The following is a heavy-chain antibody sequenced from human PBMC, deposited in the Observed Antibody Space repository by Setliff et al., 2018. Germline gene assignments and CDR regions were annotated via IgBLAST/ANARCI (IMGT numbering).Heavy chain of an antibody. CDR1: GITFKNAW. J-gene: IGHJ5*01. CDR3: ATGPRDNRNFLNWLGS. V-gene: IGHV3-15*01. D-gene: IGHD3-3*01. CDR2: IKSSTEDAST. Sequence: PGGSLRLSCAASGITFKNAWMTWVRQAPGKGLEWVGRIKSSTEDASTDLAAAVKGRFTMSRDDSRNTVYLQMSSPKSEDTALYFCATGPRDNRNFLNWLGSWGQGTLVTVSS.